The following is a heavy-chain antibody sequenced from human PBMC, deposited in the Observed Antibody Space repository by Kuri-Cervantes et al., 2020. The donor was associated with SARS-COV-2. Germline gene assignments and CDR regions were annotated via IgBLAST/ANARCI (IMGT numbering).Heavy chain of an antibody. CDR3: ATGASVEPGGWFDP. Sequence: GESLKISCAASGFTVSSNEMSWVRQAPGKGLEWVSSISSSSSYIYYADSVKGRFTISRDNAKNSLYLQMNSLRAEDTAVYYCATGASVEPGGWFDPWGQGTLVTVSS. CDR1: GFTVSSNE. J-gene: IGHJ5*02. V-gene: IGHV3-21*01. CDR2: ISSSSSYI. D-gene: IGHD1-14*01.